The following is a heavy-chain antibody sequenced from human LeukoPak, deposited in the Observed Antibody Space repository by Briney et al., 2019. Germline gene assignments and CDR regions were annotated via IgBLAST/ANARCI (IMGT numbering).Heavy chain of an antibody. CDR2: IYGGGST. J-gene: IGHJ4*02. Sequence: IIYGGGSTYYADSVRGRFTISRHNSKNTLYLQMNSLRAEDTAVYYCAKFRVVGAPWSDYWGQGTLVTVSS. D-gene: IGHD1-26*01. CDR3: AKFRVVGAPWSDY. V-gene: IGHV3-53*01.